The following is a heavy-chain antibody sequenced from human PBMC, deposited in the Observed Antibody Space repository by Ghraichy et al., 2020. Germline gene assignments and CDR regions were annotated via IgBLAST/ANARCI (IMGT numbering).Heavy chain of an antibody. V-gene: IGHV4-59*01. Sequence: SQTLSLTCTVSGGSISSYYWSWIRQPPGKGLEWIGYIYYSGSTNYNPSLKSRVTISVDTSKNQFSLKLSSVTAADTAVYYCARAVGYCSGGSCYDTSLRGYWYFDLWGRGTLVTVSS. CDR1: GGSISSYY. J-gene: IGHJ2*01. CDR3: ARAVGYCSGGSCYDTSLRGYWYFDL. D-gene: IGHD2-15*01. CDR2: IYYSGST.